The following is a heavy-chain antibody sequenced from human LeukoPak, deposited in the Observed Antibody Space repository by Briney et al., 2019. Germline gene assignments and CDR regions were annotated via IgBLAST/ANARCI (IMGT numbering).Heavy chain of an antibody. CDR3: ARHGGRAAAGWGDNWFDP. V-gene: IGHV4-38-2*02. D-gene: IGHD6-13*01. Sequence: PSETLSLTCTVSGYSIRSGYYWGWIRQPPGKGLEWIASIYQSGGTYYNPSLKSRVTISVDTSKNQFSLKLSSVTAADTAVYYCARHGGRAAAGWGDNWFDPWGQGTLVTVSS. J-gene: IGHJ5*02. CDR1: GYSIRSGYY. CDR2: IYQSGGT.